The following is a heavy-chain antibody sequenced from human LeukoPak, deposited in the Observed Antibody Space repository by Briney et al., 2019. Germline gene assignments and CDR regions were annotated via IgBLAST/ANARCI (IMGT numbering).Heavy chain of an antibody. CDR2: INHSGST. CDR1: GGSFSGYY. Sequence: PSETLSLTCAVYGGSFSGYYWSWIRQPPGKGLEWIGEINHSGSTNYNPSLKSRATISVDTSKNQFSLKLSSVTAADTAVYYCARACSSTSCYLLTYYYGMDVWGQGTTVTVSS. V-gene: IGHV4-34*01. D-gene: IGHD2-2*01. J-gene: IGHJ6*02. CDR3: ARACSSTSCYLLTYYYGMDV.